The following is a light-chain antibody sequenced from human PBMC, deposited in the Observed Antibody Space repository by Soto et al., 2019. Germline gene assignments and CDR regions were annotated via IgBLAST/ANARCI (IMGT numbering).Light chain of an antibody. CDR3: HQRYSWPHT. Sequence: EIVLTQSPATLSLSPGERATLSCRASQSVSTYLGWYQEKPGQPPRLLISEASKRATGIPARFSGSGSGTNFTLTISSLGPEDFAIYFCHQRYSWPHTFGQGTKLEI. J-gene: IGKJ2*01. CDR2: EAS. V-gene: IGKV3-11*01. CDR1: QSVSTY.